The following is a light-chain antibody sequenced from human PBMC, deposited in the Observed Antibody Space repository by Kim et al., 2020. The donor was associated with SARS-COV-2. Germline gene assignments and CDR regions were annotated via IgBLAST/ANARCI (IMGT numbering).Light chain of an antibody. CDR3: CSRHSSGNRFV. CDR1: SLRIFY. CDR2: GKD. J-gene: IGLJ1*01. V-gene: IGLV3-19*01. Sequence: SSELTQDPAVSVALGQTVTITCQGDSLRIFYASWYQQKPGQAPVPVFYGKDRRPTGIPDRFSGSSSGDAASLTITGAQADDEADYYCCSRHSSGNRFVFGPGTRLTVL.